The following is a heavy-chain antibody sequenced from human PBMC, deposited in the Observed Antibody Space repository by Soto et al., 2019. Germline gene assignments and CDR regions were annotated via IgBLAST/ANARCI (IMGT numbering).Heavy chain of an antibody. D-gene: IGHD3-10*01. Sequence: GESLKISCKASGYTFTGYYMHWVRQAPGQGLEWMGWINPNSGGTNYAQKFQGWVTMTRDTSISTAYMELSRLRSDDTAVYYCASKRYYYGSGSYPGRASDYYYYYGMDVWGQGTTVTVSS. CDR2: INPNSGGT. J-gene: IGHJ6*02. CDR1: GYTFTGYY. V-gene: IGHV1-2*04. CDR3: ASKRYYYGSGSYPGRASDYYYYYGMDV.